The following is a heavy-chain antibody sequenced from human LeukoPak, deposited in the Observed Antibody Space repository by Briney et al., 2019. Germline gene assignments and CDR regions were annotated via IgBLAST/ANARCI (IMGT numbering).Heavy chain of an antibody. D-gene: IGHD2-15*01. V-gene: IGHV3-23*01. CDR3: AKDFCSIVVVVAATPSDAFDI. CDR1: GFTFSSYA. CDR2: ISGSGGST. J-gene: IGHJ3*02. Sequence: GGSLRLSCAASGFTFSSYAMSWVRQAPGKGLEWVSAISGSGGSTYYADSVKGRFTISRDNSKNTLYLQMNSLRAEDTAVYYCAKDFCSIVVVVAATPSDAFDIWGQGTMVTVSS.